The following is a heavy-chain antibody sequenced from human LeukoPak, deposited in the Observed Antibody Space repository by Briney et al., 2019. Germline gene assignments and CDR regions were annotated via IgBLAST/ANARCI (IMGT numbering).Heavy chain of an antibody. CDR2: ISGSGGNT. CDR1: GFTFSTNA. D-gene: IGHD1-7*01. Sequence: GGSLRLSCAASGFTFSTNAMTWVRQAPGKGLEWVSVISGSGGNTYYADSVKGRFTISRANSENTRSLQRNRLGAEDTALYYCAXXLISGTQDYWGQGTLVTVSS. V-gene: IGHV3-23*01. CDR3: AXXLISGTQDY. J-gene: IGHJ4*02.